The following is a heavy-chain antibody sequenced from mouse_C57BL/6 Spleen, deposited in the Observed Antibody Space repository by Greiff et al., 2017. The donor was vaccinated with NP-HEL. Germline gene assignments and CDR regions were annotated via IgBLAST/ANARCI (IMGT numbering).Heavy chain of an antibody. CDR2: ISSGSSTI. Sequence: EVQGVESGGGLVKPGGSLKLSCAASGFTFSDYGMHWVRQAPEKGLEWVAYISSGSSTIYYAATVKGRFTISRDNATNTLFLQRTSLEYEDTAMYYCATTVVATDYFDYWGQGTTLTVSS. D-gene: IGHD1-1*01. CDR1: GFTFSDYG. CDR3: ATTVVATDYFDY. V-gene: IGHV5-17*01. J-gene: IGHJ2*01.